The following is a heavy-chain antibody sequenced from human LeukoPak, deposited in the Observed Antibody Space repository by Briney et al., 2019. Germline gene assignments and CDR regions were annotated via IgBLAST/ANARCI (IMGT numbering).Heavy chain of an antibody. Sequence: HPGRSLRLSCAASGFTFSSYAMHWVRQAPGKGLEWVAVISYDGSNKYYADSVKGRFTISRDNSKNTLYLQMNSLRAEDTAVYYCARDLLGDIVVVPADQEFDYWGQGTLVTVSS. CDR3: ARDLLGDIVVVPADQEFDY. D-gene: IGHD2-2*01. V-gene: IGHV3-30-3*01. CDR1: GFTFSSYA. CDR2: ISYDGSNK. J-gene: IGHJ4*02.